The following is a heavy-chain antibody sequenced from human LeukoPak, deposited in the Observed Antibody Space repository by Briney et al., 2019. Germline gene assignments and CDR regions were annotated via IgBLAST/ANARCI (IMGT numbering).Heavy chain of an antibody. CDR1: EFTFSNYA. CDR2: ISGTSGTT. Sequence: GGFLRLSCAASEFTFSNYAVSWVRQSPGKGLEWVSGISGTSGTTYYADSVKGRFTISRDNSKNTLYLQMNSLRSEDTAVYYCAKESEAIAAAGTLDSWGQGTLVTVSS. V-gene: IGHV3-23*01. CDR3: AKESEAIAAAGTLDS. D-gene: IGHD6-13*01. J-gene: IGHJ4*02.